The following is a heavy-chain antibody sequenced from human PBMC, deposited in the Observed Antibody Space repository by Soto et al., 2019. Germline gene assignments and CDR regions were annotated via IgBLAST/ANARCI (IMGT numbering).Heavy chain of an antibody. J-gene: IGHJ6*02. CDR3: ARDAIKSPGINYYGMDV. CDR1: GLIFNDHP. Sequence: AGSLRLSCEASGLIFNDHPMHWVRQAPGRGLEWVSSISSSSSYIYYSDSVKGRFTISRDNAKSTLYLQMNSLRAEDTAAYYCARDAIKSPGINYYGMDVWGQGTTVTVSS. CDR2: ISSSSSYI. V-gene: IGHV3-21*06.